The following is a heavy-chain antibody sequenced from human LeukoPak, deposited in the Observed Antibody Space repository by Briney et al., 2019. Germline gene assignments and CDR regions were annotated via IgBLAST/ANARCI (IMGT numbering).Heavy chain of an antibody. D-gene: IGHD6-13*01. CDR2: IYYSGNT. CDR1: GRSISSSSYY. Sequence: PSESLSLTCTVSGRSISSSSYYWGWIREPPGNGLEWIGSIYYSGNTYYNPSLKSRVTISVDTSKNKFSLKRSSVSAGDRAMYLCERRSSRYYKHVWAKGPAVSVS. J-gene: IGHJ6*03. V-gene: IGHV4-39*01. CDR3: ERRSSRYYKHV.